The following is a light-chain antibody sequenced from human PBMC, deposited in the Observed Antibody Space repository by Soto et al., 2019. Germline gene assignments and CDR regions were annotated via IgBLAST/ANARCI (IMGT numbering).Light chain of an antibody. CDR3: CSYAGSYSLL. Sequence: QSALTQPRSVSGSPGQYVTISCTGTSSNVGGYNYVSWHQQHPGKAPKLMIYDVSKRPSGVPDRFSGSKSGNTASLTISGLQAEDEADYYCCSYAGSYSLLFGGGTKLTVL. CDR1: SSNVGGYNY. V-gene: IGLV2-11*01. J-gene: IGLJ2*01. CDR2: DVS.